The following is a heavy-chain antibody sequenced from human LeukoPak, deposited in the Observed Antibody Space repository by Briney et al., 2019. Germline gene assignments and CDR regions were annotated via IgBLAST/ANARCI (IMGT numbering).Heavy chain of an antibody. Sequence: SETLSLTCTVSGGSISSYYWSWIRQPAGKGLEWIGRIYTSGSTNYNPSLKSRVTMSVDTSKNQFSLKLSSVTAADTAVYYCARERSGYSPDYYYYMDVWGKGATVTVSS. CDR3: ARERSGYSPDYYYYMDV. J-gene: IGHJ6*03. V-gene: IGHV4-4*07. D-gene: IGHD3-3*01. CDR2: IYTSGST. CDR1: GGSISSYY.